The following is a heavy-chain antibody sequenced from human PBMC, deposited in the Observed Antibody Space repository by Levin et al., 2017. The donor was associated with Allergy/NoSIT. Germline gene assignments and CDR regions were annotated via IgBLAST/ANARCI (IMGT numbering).Heavy chain of an antibody. Sequence: GESLKISCETSAFTLREYNMNWVRQSPGKGLEWVASFSYSGTYIYYADSVKGRFTLSRDDAKNSLHLQMDSLRGEDTAVYFCARGLSDVYNVFDSWGQGTLVTVSS. J-gene: IGHJ5*01. V-gene: IGHV3-21*01. CDR3: ARGLSDVYNVFDS. CDR2: FSYSGTYI. CDR1: AFTLREYN. D-gene: IGHD5-24*01.